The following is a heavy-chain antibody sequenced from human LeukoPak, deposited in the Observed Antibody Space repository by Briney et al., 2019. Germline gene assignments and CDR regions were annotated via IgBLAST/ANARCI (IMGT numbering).Heavy chain of an antibody. CDR3: ARESSSSRYFMDL. J-gene: IGHJ6*03. D-gene: IGHD6-6*01. Sequence: SETLSLTCSVSGGSTSSSTSYWGWVRQPPGKGLEWIGSVHYSGSTYKNPSLKSRVTISMDSSRCQFALKVPSLTAADSAVYFCARESSSSRYFMDLWGRGTTVTVSS. V-gene: IGHV4-39*06. CDR2: VHYSGST. CDR1: GGSTSSSTSY.